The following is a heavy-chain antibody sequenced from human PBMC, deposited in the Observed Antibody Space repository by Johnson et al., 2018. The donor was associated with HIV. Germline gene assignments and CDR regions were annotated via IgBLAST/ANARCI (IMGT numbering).Heavy chain of an antibody. J-gene: IGHJ3*02. Sequence: QVLLVESGGGVVQPGRSLRLSCAASGFTFSNHAMYWVRQAPGKGLEWVALMSYAGTNEYYADSVKGRFTISRDNSKNMLYLQMNTLRADDTGVYYCAKSYCPGCDGFDMWGQGTMVTVSS. CDR3: AKSYCPGCDGFDM. V-gene: IGHV3-30*18. CDR2: MSYAGTNE. D-gene: IGHD2-8*02. CDR1: GFTFSNHA.